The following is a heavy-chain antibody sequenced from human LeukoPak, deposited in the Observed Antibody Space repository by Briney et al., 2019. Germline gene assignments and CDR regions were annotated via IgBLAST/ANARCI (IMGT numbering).Heavy chain of an antibody. CDR1: GFTFSSYG. CDR3: AKDYDILTGYYLFDY. D-gene: IGHD3-9*01. V-gene: IGHV3-30*02. Sequence: GGSLRLSCAASGFTFSSYGMHWVRQAPGKGLEWVAFIRYDGSNKYYADSVKGRFTISRDNSKNTLYLQMNSLRAEDTAVYYCAKDYDILTGYYLFDYWGQGTPVTVSS. CDR2: IRYDGSNK. J-gene: IGHJ4*02.